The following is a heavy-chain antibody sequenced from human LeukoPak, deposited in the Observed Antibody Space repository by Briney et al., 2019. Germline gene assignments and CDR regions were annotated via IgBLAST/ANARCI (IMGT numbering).Heavy chain of an antibody. V-gene: IGHV4-38-2*01. CDR3: AGGPVAVTHRFDY. CDR2: IYHSGST. CDR1: GYSISSGYY. Sequence: SETLSLTCAVSGYSISSGYYWGWIRQPPGKGLEWIGSIYHSGSTYYNPSLKSRVTISVDTSKNRFSLKLSSVTAADTAVYYCAGGPVAVTHRFDYWGQGTLVTVSS. J-gene: IGHJ4*02. D-gene: IGHD4-17*01.